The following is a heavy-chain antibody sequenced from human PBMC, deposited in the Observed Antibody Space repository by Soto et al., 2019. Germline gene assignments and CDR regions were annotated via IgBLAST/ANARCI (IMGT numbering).Heavy chain of an antibody. J-gene: IGHJ3*02. CDR2: ISYDGSNK. CDR3: ARGALWFGETPAAFDI. Sequence: PGGSLRLSCAASGFTFSSYAMHWVRQAPGKGLEWVAVISYDGSNKYYADSVKGRFTISRDNSKNTLYLQMNSLRAEDTAVYYCARGALWFGETPAAFDIWGQGAMVTVSS. D-gene: IGHD3-10*01. V-gene: IGHV3-30-3*01. CDR1: GFTFSSYA.